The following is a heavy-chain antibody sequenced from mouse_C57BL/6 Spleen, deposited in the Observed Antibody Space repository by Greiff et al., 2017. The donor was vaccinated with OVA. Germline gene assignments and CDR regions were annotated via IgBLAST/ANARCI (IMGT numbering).Heavy chain of an antibody. CDR1: GYTFTSYW. D-gene: IGHD1-1*01. Sequence: QVQLQQPGAELVMPGASVQLSCKASGYTFTSYWMHWVKQRPGQGLEWIGEIDPSDSYTNYNQKFKGKSTLTVDKSSSTAYMQLSSLTSEDSAVYYCASYYYGRGMDYWGQGTSVTVSS. CDR2: IDPSDSYT. J-gene: IGHJ4*01. CDR3: ASYYYGRGMDY. V-gene: IGHV1-69*01.